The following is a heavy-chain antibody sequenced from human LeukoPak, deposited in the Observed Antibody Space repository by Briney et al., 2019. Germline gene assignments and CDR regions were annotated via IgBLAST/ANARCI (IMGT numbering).Heavy chain of an antibody. D-gene: IGHD3-22*01. Sequence: GRSLRLSCAASGFTFSSYAMHWVRQAPGKGLEWVAVISYDGSNKYYADSVKGRFTISRDNSKNTLYLQMNSLRAEDTAVYYCAKLDYYDSSGYYYHSHDAFDIWGQGTMVTVSP. CDR2: ISYDGSNK. V-gene: IGHV3-30*18. CDR1: GFTFSSYA. J-gene: IGHJ3*02. CDR3: AKLDYYDSSGYYYHSHDAFDI.